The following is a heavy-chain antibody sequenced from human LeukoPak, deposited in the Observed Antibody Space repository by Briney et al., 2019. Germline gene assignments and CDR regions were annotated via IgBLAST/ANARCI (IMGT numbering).Heavy chain of an antibody. V-gene: IGHV4-61*02. Sequence: SETLSLTCTVSGGSISSSNYYWSWIRQPAGKGLEWIGRIYTSGSTNYNPSLKSRVTISVDTSKNQFSLKLSSVTAADTAVYYCARGGYYFDYWGQGTLVTVSS. CDR1: GGSISSSNYY. J-gene: IGHJ4*02. CDR2: IYTSGST. CDR3: ARGGYYFDY.